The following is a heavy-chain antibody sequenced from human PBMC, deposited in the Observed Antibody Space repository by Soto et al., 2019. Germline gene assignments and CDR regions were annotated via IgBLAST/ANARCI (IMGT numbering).Heavy chain of an antibody. Sequence: SETLSLTCAVSGYSISSGYYWGWIRQPPGKGLEWIGSIYHSGSTYYNPSLKSRVTISVDTSKNQFSLKLSSVAAADTAVYYCARLDFRSGYYGGRFDPWGQGTLVTVSS. CDR1: GYSISSGYY. D-gene: IGHD3-3*01. CDR2: IYHSGST. CDR3: ARLDFRSGYYGGRFDP. V-gene: IGHV4-38-2*01. J-gene: IGHJ5*02.